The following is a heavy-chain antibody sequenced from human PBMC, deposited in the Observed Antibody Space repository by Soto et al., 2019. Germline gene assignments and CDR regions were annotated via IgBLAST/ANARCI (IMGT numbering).Heavy chain of an antibody. Sequence: ASVKVSCKASGYTFTSYGISWVRQAPGQGLEWMGWISAYNGNTNYAQKLQGRATMTTDTSTSTAYMELRSLRSDDTAVYYCARDVRSLDNWNIGYWGQGTLVTVSS. D-gene: IGHD1-1*01. CDR1: GYTFTSYG. J-gene: IGHJ4*02. CDR3: ARDVRSLDNWNIGY. V-gene: IGHV1-18*01. CDR2: ISAYNGNT.